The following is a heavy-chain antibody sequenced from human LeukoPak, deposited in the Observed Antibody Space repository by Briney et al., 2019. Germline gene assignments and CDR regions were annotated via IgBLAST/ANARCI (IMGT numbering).Heavy chain of an antibody. CDR2: IYPDDSDI. Sequence: GESLKISCEGSGYPFITYWIGWVRQMPGKGLEWMGIIYPDDSDIIYSPSFQGQVTISADKSISTAYLHWSSLKASDTAMHYCARGGYSYGYKLGIDYWGQGTLVTVSS. CDR1: GYPFITYW. J-gene: IGHJ4*02. D-gene: IGHD5-18*01. V-gene: IGHV5-51*01. CDR3: ARGGYSYGYKLGIDY.